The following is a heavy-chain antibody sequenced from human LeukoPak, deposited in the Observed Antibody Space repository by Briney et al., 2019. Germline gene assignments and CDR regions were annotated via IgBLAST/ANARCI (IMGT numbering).Heavy chain of an antibody. CDR3: ARIRIVGATRDTFDY. V-gene: IGHV3-21*01. CDR1: GFTFSSYG. D-gene: IGHD1-26*01. CDR2: INSNSSYI. J-gene: IGHJ4*02. Sequence: PGGSLRLSCAASGFTFSSYGMSWVRQAPGKGLEWVSSINSNSSYIYYADSVKGRFTISRDNAKNSLYLQMNSLRAEDTAVYYCARIRIVGATRDTFDYWGQGTLVTVSS.